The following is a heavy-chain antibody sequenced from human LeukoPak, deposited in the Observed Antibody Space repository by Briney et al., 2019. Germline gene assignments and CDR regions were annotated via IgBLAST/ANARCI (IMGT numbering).Heavy chain of an antibody. V-gene: IGHV4-34*01. J-gene: IGHJ5*02. D-gene: IGHD3-10*01. CDR3: ARGGFGGLRTWFDP. CDR2: INHSGST. CDR1: GGSFSGYY. Sequence: SETLSLTCAVYGGSFSGYYWSWIRQPPGKGLEWIGEINHSGSTNYNPSLKSRVTIPVDTSKNQFSLKVSSVTAADTAVYYCARGGFGGLRTWFDPWGQGTLVTVSS.